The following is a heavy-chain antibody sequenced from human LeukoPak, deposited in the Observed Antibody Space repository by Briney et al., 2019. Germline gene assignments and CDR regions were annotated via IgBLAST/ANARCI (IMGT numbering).Heavy chain of an antibody. D-gene: IGHD4-11*01. CDR3: ARDSSLNSNYVLRQPDY. J-gene: IGHJ4*02. CDR2: ISSSSSTI. V-gene: IGHV3-48*02. CDR1: GFTFSSYS. Sequence: GGSLRLSCAASGFTFSSYSMNWVRQAPGKGLEWVSYISSSSSTIYYADSVKGRFTISRDNAKNSLYLQMNSLRDEDTAVYYCARDSSLNSNYVLRQPDYWGQGTLVTVSS.